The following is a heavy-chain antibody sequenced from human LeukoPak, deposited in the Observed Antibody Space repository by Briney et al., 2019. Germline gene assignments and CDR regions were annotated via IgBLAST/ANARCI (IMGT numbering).Heavy chain of an antibody. V-gene: IGHV1-69*01. CDR2: IIPIFGTA. CDR1: GGTFSSYA. J-gene: IGHJ4*02. Sequence: SVMVSCKASGGTFSSYAISWVRQAPGQGLEWMGGIIPIFGTANYAQKFQGRVTITADESTSTAYMELSSLRSEDTAVYYCARGNSSGYYYYFDYWGQGTLVTVSS. CDR3: ARGNSSGYYYYFDY. D-gene: IGHD3-22*01.